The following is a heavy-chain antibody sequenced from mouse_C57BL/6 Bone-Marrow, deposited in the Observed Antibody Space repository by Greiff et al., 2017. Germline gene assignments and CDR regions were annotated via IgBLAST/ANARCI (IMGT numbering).Heavy chain of an antibody. Sequence: EVQLVESVAELVRPGASVKLSCTASGFNIKNTYMHWVKQRPEQGLEWIGRIDPANGNTKYAPKFQGKDTITADTSSNTAYLQLSSLTSEGTAIXYCASPITTVVATPFAYWGQGTLVTVSA. CDR2: IDPANGNT. V-gene: IGHV14-3*01. D-gene: IGHD1-1*01. CDR3: ASPITTVVATPFAY. J-gene: IGHJ3*01. CDR1: GFNIKNTY.